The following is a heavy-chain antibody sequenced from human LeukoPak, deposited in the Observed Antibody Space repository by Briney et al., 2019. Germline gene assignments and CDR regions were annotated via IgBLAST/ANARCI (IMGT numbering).Heavy chain of an antibody. CDR2: IKSRIDGGTT. J-gene: IGHJ4*02. CDR1: GFTFSNAW. Sequence: GGSLRLSCAASGFTFSNAWMNWVRQAPGKGLEWVGRIKSRIDGGTTDYAAPVKGRFTISRDDSKNTLYLQMNSLKTEDTAVYYCTTDDSNYGSGSYYWGQGTLVTVSS. D-gene: IGHD3-10*01. V-gene: IGHV3-15*01. CDR3: TTDDSNYGSGSYY.